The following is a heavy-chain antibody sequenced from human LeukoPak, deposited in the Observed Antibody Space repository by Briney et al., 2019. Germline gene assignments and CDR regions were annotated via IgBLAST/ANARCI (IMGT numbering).Heavy chain of an antibody. CDR1: GGSISSSSYY. V-gene: IGHV4-39*07. D-gene: IGHD3-9*01. Sequence: PSQTLSLTCAVSGGSISSSSYYWGWIRQPPGKGLEWIGSIYYSGSTYYNPSLKSRVTISVDTSKNQFSLKLSSVTAADTAVYYCARLNYDILTGYFIDYWGQGTLVTVSS. J-gene: IGHJ4*02. CDR3: ARLNYDILTGYFIDY. CDR2: IYYSGST.